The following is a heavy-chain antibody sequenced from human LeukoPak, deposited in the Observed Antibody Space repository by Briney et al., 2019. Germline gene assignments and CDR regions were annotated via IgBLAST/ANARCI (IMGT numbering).Heavy chain of an antibody. CDR3: ARDSGSYSRCFDY. D-gene: IGHD1-26*01. CDR2: ISSSSSTI. J-gene: IGHJ4*02. Sequence: GGSLRLSCAAPGFTFSSYSMNWVRQAPGKGLEWVSYISSSSSTIYYADSVKGRFTISRDNAKNSLYLQMNSLRAEDTAVYYCARDSGSYSRCFDYWGQGTLVTVSS. V-gene: IGHV3-48*01. CDR1: GFTFSSYS.